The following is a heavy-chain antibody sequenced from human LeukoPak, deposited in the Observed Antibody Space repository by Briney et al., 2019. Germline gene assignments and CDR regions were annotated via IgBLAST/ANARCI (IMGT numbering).Heavy chain of an antibody. CDR1: GYTFTSYG. V-gene: IGHV1-18*01. CDR2: ISAYNGNT. D-gene: IGHD4-23*01. CDR3: ASDYGGY. Sequence: ASVKVSCKASGYTFTSYGISWVRQAPGQGLEWMGWISAYNGNTNYAQKLQGRVTMTEDTSTDTAYMELSSLRSEDTAVYYCASDYGGYWGQGTLVTVSS. J-gene: IGHJ4*02.